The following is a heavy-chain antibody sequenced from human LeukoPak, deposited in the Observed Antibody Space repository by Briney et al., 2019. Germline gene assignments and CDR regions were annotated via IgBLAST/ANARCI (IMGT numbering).Heavy chain of an antibody. J-gene: IGHJ4*02. Sequence: GGSLGLSCAASGFTFSSYSMNWVRQAPGKGLEWVSSISSSSSYIYYADSVKGRFTISRDNAKNSLYLQMNSLRAEDTAVYYCTREGDFWSGYYFDYWGQGTLVTVSS. V-gene: IGHV3-21*01. D-gene: IGHD3-3*01. CDR2: ISSSSSYI. CDR1: GFTFSSYS. CDR3: TREGDFWSGYYFDY.